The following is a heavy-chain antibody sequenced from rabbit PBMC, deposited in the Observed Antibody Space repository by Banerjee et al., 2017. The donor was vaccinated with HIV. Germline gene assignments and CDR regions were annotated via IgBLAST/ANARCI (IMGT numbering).Heavy chain of an antibody. CDR3: AGGYGGYLGYGYAPNL. V-gene: IGHV1S45*01. D-gene: IGHD6-1*01. J-gene: IGHJ4*01. CDR1: GFSFSNGYV. Sequence: QEQLEESGGDLVKPEGSLTLTCTASGFSFSNGYVMCWVRQAPGKGLEWIACINTSSGNTVYASWAKGRFTISKTSSTTVTLQMTSLTAADTATYFCAGGYGGYLGYGYAPNLWGPGTLVTVS. CDR2: INTSSGNT.